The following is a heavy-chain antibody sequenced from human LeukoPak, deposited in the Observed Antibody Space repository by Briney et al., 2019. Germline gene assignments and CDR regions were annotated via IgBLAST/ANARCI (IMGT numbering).Heavy chain of an antibody. CDR2: IYHSGST. CDR3: ARCVVVPAANWFDP. D-gene: IGHD2-2*01. J-gene: IGHJ5*02. V-gene: IGHV4-38-2*02. Sequence: SSETLSLTCTVSGYSISSGYYWGWIRQPPGKGLEWIGSIYHSGSTYYNPSLKSRVTISVDTSKNQISLKLSSVTAADTAVYYCARCVVVPAANWFDPWGQGTLVTVSS. CDR1: GYSISSGYY.